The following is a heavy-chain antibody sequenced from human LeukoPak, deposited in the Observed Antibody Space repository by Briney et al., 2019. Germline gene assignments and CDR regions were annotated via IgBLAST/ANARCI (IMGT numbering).Heavy chain of an antibody. J-gene: IGHJ4*02. D-gene: IGHD5-18*01. CDR3: ARGRKRIREYSYGYTFDY. Sequence: PSETLSLTCAVYGGSFSGYYWSWIRQPPGKGLEWIGEINHSGSTNYNPSLKSRVTISVDTSKNQFSLKLSSVTAADRAVYYCARGRKRIREYSYGYTFDYWGQGTLVTVSS. CDR1: GGSFSGYY. V-gene: IGHV4-34*01. CDR2: INHSGST.